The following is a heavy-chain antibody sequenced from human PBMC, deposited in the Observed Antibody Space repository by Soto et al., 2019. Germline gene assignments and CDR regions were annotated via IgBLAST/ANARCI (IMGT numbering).Heavy chain of an antibody. CDR1: GFTFSSYA. CDR2: ISGGGGST. Sequence: GGSLRLSCAASGFTFSSYAMSWVRQAPGKGLEWVSAISGGGGSTYYADSVKGRFTISRDNSKNTLYLQMNSLRAEDAAVYYCAKDREENSYGYFDYWGQGTLVTVSS. J-gene: IGHJ4*02. CDR3: AKDREENSYGYFDY. V-gene: IGHV3-23*01. D-gene: IGHD5-18*01.